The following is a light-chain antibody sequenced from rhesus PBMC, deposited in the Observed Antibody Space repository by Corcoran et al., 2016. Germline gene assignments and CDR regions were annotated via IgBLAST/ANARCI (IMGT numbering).Light chain of an antibody. CDR3: CSYTTSSTFS. J-gene: IGLJ2*01. V-gene: IGLV2S7*01. CDR2: GVS. Sequence: QSAPTQPPSVSGSPGQSVTISCTGTSSDIGAYNYVSWYQQHPGKAPKLMISGVSNRPSGVSDRFSGSKSGNTASLTISGLQAEDEADYYCCSYTTSSTFSFGGGTRLTVL. CDR1: SSDIGAYNY.